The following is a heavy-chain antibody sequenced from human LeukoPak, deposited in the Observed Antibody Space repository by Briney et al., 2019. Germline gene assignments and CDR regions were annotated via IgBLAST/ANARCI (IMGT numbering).Heavy chain of an antibody. CDR2: IYTGGRT. CDR3: ARSRDSSGWYPFQH. V-gene: IGHV3-53*01. J-gene: IGHJ1*01. D-gene: IGHD6-19*01. CDR1: GFTVSSNNNY. Sequence: GGSLRLSCAASGFTVSSNNNYMSWVRQAPGKGPEWVSVIYTGGRTDYADFVKGRFTISRDNSKNTLYLQMNSLRAEDTAVYYCARSRDSSGWYPFQHWGRGTLLIVSS.